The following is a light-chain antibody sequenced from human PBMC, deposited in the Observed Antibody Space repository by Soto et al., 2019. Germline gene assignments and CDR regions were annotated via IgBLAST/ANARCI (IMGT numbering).Light chain of an antibody. Sequence: EIVLTQSPATLSLSPGERATLSCRASQSVSSYLAWYQQKPGQAPRLLIYDASNRATGIPARFSGSGSGTDFTLTISSLEPADFAVYYCQQRSHWPPWTFGQGTKVEIK. J-gene: IGKJ1*01. CDR3: QQRSHWPPWT. CDR2: DAS. V-gene: IGKV3-11*01. CDR1: QSVSSY.